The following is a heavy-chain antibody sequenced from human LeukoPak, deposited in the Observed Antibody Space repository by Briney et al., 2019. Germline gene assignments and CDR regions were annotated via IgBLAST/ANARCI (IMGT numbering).Heavy chain of an antibody. CDR2: ISYDGSNK. Sequence: GGSLRLSCAASGFTFSSYAMHWVRPAPGKGLEWVAVISYDGSNKYYADSVKGRFTISRDNSKNTLYLQMNSLRAEDTAVYYCASTKMVRGVIGALDIWGQGTMVTVSS. D-gene: IGHD3-10*01. CDR3: ASTKMVRGVIGALDI. V-gene: IGHV3-30-3*01. CDR1: GFTFSSYA. J-gene: IGHJ3*02.